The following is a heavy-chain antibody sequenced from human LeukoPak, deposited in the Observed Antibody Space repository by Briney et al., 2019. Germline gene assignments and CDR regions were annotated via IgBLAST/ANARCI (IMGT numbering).Heavy chain of an antibody. J-gene: IGHJ3*02. CDR3: ARRDGYKNAFDI. CDR1: GGSISSYY. V-gene: IGHV4-4*09. D-gene: IGHD5-24*01. CDR2: IYTSGST. Sequence: SETLSLTCTASGGSISSYYWSWIRQPPGKGLEWIGYIYTSGSTNYNPSLKSRVTISVDTSKNQFSLKLSSVTAADTAVYYCARRDGYKNAFDIWGQGTMVTVSS.